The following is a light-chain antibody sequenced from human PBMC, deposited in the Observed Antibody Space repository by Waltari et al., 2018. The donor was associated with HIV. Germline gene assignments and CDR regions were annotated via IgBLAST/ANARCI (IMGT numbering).Light chain of an antibody. Sequence: QSALTQPASVSGSPGQSITISCTGTSSDVGGYDYVSWYQQHPGKAPKLMIYEVSSRPSVVSHRFSGSKSGNTASLTISGLQAEEEADYYCSSYTSRNTHVFGTGTKVTVL. CDR2: EVS. CDR1: SSDVGGYDY. CDR3: SSYTSRNTHV. J-gene: IGLJ1*01. V-gene: IGLV2-14*01.